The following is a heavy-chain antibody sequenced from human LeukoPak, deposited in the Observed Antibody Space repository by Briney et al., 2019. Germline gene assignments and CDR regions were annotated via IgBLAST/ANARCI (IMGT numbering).Heavy chain of an antibody. V-gene: IGHV3-33*08. Sequence: GGSLRLSCAASGFTFSNYAMSWVRQAPGKGLEWVAVIWYDGSNKYYADSVKGRFTISRDNSKNTLYLQMNSLRAEDTAVYYCAREGNRNYYGSGYDAFDIWGQGTMVTVSS. CDR2: IWYDGSNK. CDR1: GFTFSNYA. J-gene: IGHJ3*02. CDR3: AREGNRNYYGSGYDAFDI. D-gene: IGHD3-10*01.